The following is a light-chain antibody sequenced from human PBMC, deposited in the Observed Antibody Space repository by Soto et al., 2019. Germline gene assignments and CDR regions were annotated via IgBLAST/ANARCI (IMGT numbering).Light chain of an antibody. CDR3: KSYAGSNPYV. Sequence: QSALTQPPSASGSPGQSVTISCTGTKNDIGVYDFVSWYQHHPGKAPRLIIYEVVQRPSGVPDRFSGSKSGNTASLNVSGLQAADEADYFCKSYAGSNPYVFGSGTKLTVL. J-gene: IGLJ1*01. CDR1: KNDIGVYDF. CDR2: EVV. V-gene: IGLV2-8*01.